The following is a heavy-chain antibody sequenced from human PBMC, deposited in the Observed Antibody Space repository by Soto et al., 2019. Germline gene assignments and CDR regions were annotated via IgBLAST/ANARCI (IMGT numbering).Heavy chain of an antibody. CDR3: ARTLALYYYDSSGYYYDSPPAFDY. J-gene: IGHJ4*02. CDR2: IYYSGST. CDR1: GGSISSSSYY. V-gene: IGHV4-39*07. Sequence: SETLSLTCTVSGGSISSSSYYWGWIRQPPGKGLEWIGSIYYSGSTYYNPSLKSRVTISVDTSRNQFSLQVKSVTAADTAVYYCARTLALYYYDSSGYYYDSPPAFDYWGQGTLVTVSS. D-gene: IGHD3-22*01.